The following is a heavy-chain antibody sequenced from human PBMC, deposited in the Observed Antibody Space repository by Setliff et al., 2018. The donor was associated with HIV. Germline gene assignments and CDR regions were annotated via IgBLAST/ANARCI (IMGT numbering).Heavy chain of an antibody. Sequence: GSLRLSCAASGFTFSSYWMSWVRQAPGKGLEWVANIKQDGSEKYYVDSVKGRFTISRDNAKNSLYLQMNSLRAEDTAVYYCASSTYYNFWSANSHYYGMDVWGQGTTVTVSS. D-gene: IGHD3-3*01. CDR1: GFTFSSYW. V-gene: IGHV3-7*01. CDR3: ASSTYYNFWSANSHYYGMDV. CDR2: IKQDGSEK. J-gene: IGHJ6*02.